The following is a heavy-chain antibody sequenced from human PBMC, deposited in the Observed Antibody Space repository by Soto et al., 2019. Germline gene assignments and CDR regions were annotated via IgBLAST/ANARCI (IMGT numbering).Heavy chain of an antibody. J-gene: IGHJ3*02. CDR3: ARGLYPRGYDYIWGSYRFVAFDI. D-gene: IGHD3-16*02. V-gene: IGHV1-8*01. CDR1: GYTFTSYD. Sequence: ASVKASCKASGYTFTSYDINWLRQATGQGLEWMGWMNPNSGNTGYAQKFQGRVTMTRNTSISTAYMELSSLRSEDTAVYYCARGLYPRGYDYIWGSYRFVAFDIWGQGTMVTVSS. CDR2: MNPNSGNT.